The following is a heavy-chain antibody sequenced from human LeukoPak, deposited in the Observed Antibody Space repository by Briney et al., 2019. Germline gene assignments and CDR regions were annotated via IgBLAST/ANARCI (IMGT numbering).Heavy chain of an antibody. J-gene: IGHJ4*02. CDR2: ISGSGGST. CDR3: AKRGYYYDSSGYYYFDY. CDR1: GFTFSRYA. D-gene: IGHD3-22*01. V-gene: IGHV3-23*01. Sequence: GGSLRLSCAASGFTFSRYAMTWVRQAPGKGLEWVLSISGSGGSTDYADSVKGRFTISRDNSKNTLCLQMNSLRAEDTAVYYCAKRGYYYDSSGYYYFDYWGQGTLVTVSS.